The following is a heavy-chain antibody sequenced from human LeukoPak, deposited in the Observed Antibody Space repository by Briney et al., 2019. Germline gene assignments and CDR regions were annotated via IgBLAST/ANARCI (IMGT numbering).Heavy chain of an antibody. V-gene: IGHV3-23*01. CDR2: ISGSGGST. CDR3: AKAVNPWEYYFDY. J-gene: IGHJ4*02. D-gene: IGHD1-14*01. Sequence: GGSLRLSCAASGFTFSSYAMSWIRQAPAKGMDLVSAISGSGGSTYYADSAKGRFTISRDNSKNTLYLQMNSLRAEDTAVYYCAKAVNPWEYYFDYWGQGTLVTVSS. CDR1: GFTFSSYA.